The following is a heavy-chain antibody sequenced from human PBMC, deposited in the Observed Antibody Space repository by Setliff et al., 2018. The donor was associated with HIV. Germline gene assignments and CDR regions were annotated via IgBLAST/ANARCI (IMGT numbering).Heavy chain of an antibody. V-gene: IGHV4-61*02. CDR3: ARLRITMIMMLNYFDY. CDR1: GASISSGNYY. CDR2: IYTTGST. D-gene: IGHD3-22*01. J-gene: IGHJ4*02. Sequence: SETLSLTCTVSGASISSGNYYWSWIRQPAGKGLEWIGRIYTTGSTNYNPSLKSRVTMSVDTSKNQFSLRLTSVTAADTAVYFCARLRITMIMMLNYFDYWGQGTLVTVSS.